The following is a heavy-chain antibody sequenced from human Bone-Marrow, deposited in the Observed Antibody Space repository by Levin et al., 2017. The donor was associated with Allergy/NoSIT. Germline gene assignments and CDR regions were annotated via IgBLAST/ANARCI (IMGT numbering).Heavy chain of an antibody. Sequence: PGGSLRLSCAASGFTFSSYAMSWVRQAPGKGLEWVSGISGTGGSTYYADSVKGRFTISRDNSKNTQYLQMNSLRAEDTALYYCAKDLYSSSGGVRIPEYWGQGTLVTVSS. V-gene: IGHV3-23*01. CDR3: AKDLYSSSGGVRIPEY. CDR1: GFTFSSYA. J-gene: IGHJ4*02. D-gene: IGHD6-13*01. CDR2: ISGTGGST.